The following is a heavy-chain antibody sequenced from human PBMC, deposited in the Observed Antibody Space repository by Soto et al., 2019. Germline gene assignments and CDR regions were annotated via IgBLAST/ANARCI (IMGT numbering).Heavy chain of an antibody. Sequence: GASVKVSCKASGYTFTSYGISWVRQAPGQGLEWMGWISAYNGNTNYAQKLQGRVTMTTDTSTSTAYMELRSLRSDDTAVYYFARDVYPNAKFIAAAGADYWGQGTLVTVSS. D-gene: IGHD6-13*01. J-gene: IGHJ4*02. V-gene: IGHV1-18*01. CDR3: ARDVYPNAKFIAAAGADY. CDR1: GYTFTSYG. CDR2: ISAYNGNT.